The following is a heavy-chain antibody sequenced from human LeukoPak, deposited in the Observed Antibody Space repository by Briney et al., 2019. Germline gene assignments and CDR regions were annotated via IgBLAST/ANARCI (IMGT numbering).Heavy chain of an antibody. Sequence: GGSLRLSCAASGFTFSSYSMNWVRQAPGKGLEWVSYISSSSSTIYYADSVKGRFTISRDNAKNSLYLQMNSLRAEDTAVYYCARPGGSYYGAFDYWGQGTLVTVSS. V-gene: IGHV3-48*04. J-gene: IGHJ4*02. D-gene: IGHD1-26*01. CDR3: ARPGGSYYGAFDY. CDR1: GFTFSSYS. CDR2: ISSSSSTI.